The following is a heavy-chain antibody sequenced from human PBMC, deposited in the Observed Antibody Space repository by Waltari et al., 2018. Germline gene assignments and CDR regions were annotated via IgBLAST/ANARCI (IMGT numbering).Heavy chain of an antibody. D-gene: IGHD6-6*01. J-gene: IGHJ4*02. CDR2: IYYSGST. V-gene: IGHV4-39*01. Sequence: QLQLQESGPGLVKPSETLSLTCTVSGGSISSSSYYWGWIRQPPGKGLEWIGSIYYSGSTYYNPSLKSRVTISVDTSKNQFSLKLSSVTAADTAVYYCARQALYSSSSGGSYWGQGTLVTVSS. CDR1: GGSISSSSYY. CDR3: ARQALYSSSSGGSY.